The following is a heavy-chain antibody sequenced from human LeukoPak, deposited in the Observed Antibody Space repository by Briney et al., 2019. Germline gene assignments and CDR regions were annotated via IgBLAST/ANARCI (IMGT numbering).Heavy chain of an antibody. V-gene: IGHV3-30*02. CDR1: GFTFSNHA. Sequence: GGSLRLSCAASGFTFSNHAMHWVRQAPGKGLEWVTLVWYDGNRNYYADSVKGRFTISRDNSKNSVYLQLNSPRPEDTAMYYCVSMVRGIGYWGQGTLVTVSS. CDR3: VSMVRGIGY. CDR2: VWYDGNRN. J-gene: IGHJ4*02. D-gene: IGHD3-10*01.